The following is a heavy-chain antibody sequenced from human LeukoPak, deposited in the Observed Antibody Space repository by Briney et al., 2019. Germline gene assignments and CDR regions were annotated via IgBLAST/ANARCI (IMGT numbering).Heavy chain of an antibody. D-gene: IGHD2-8*01. CDR1: GFTFSSYW. CDR2: IKQDGSEK. J-gene: IGHJ4*02. CDR3: ARADCTNGVCYPYQFDY. V-gene: IGHV3-7*01. Sequence: PGGSLRLSCAASGFTFSSYWMSWVRQAPGKGLGWVANIKQDGSEKYYVDSVKGRFTISRDNAKNSLYLQVNSLRAEDTAVYYCARADCTNGVCYPYQFDYWGQGTLVTVSS.